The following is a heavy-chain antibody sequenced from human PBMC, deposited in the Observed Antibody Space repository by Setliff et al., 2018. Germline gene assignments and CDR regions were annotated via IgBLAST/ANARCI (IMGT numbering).Heavy chain of an antibody. CDR1: GGSFSSLSYY. D-gene: IGHD2-15*01. CDR2: FYYSGST. V-gene: IGHV4-39*07. Sequence: LSLTCTVSGGSFSSLSYYWGWIRQPPGKGLEWIGSFYYSGSTYYNPSLKSRVSISADTSKNQFSLKLSSATAADTAVYYCAREVVGSTHDFFDYWGQGALVTVSS. J-gene: IGHJ4*02. CDR3: AREVVGSTHDFFDY.